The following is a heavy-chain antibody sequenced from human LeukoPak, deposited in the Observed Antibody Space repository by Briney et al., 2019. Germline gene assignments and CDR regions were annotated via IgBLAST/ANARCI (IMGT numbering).Heavy chain of an antibody. D-gene: IGHD3-22*01. CDR2: IYYSGST. Sequence: SETLSLTCTVSGGSISSSSYYWGWIRQPPGKGLEWIGSIYYSGSTYYNPSLKSRVTISVGTSKNQFSLKLSSVTAADTAVYYCARGGDSMIVVGPFDYWGQGTLVTVSS. J-gene: IGHJ4*02. CDR1: GGSISSSSYY. V-gene: IGHV4-39*01. CDR3: ARGGDSMIVVGPFDY.